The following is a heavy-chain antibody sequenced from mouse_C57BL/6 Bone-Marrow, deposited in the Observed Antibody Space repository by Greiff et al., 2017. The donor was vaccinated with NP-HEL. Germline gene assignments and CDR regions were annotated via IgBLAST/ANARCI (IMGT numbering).Heavy chain of an antibody. V-gene: IGHV1-50*01. J-gene: IGHJ2*01. CDR3: ARGGGYGLDY. CDR2: IDPSDSYT. Sequence: QVQLKQPGAELVKPGASVKLSCKASGYTFTSYWMQWVKQRPGQGLEWIGEIDPSDSYTNYNQKFKGKATLTVDTSSSTAYMQLISLTSEASAVYYCARGGGYGLDYWGQGTTLTLSS. CDR1: GYTFTSYW. D-gene: IGHD2-2*01.